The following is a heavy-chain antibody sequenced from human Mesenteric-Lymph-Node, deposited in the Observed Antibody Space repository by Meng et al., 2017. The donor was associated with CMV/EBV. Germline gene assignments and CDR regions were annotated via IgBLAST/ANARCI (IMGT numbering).Heavy chain of an antibody. Sequence: GESLKISCAASGFTFSSYAMHWVRQAPGKGLEWVAVISYDGSNKYYADFVKGRFTISRDNSKNTLYLQMNSLRAEDTAVYYCARGDDSSGYYSFGIDYWGQGTLVTVSS. CDR1: GFTFSSYA. CDR2: ISYDGSNK. CDR3: ARGDDSSGYYSFGIDY. J-gene: IGHJ4*02. V-gene: IGHV3-30*04. D-gene: IGHD3-22*01.